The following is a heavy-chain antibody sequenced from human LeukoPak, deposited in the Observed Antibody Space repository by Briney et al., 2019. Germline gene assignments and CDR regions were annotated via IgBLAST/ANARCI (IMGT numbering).Heavy chain of an antibody. D-gene: IGHD3-9*01. CDR1: GFMVSSNY. V-gene: IGHV3-66*01. Sequence: GGSLRLSCTASGFMVSSNYMSWVRQAPGKGLGWVSLISSGGDTYYADSVKGRFTISRDKSKNTLYLQMNTLRAEDTAVYRCARDWGTYYDILTGDYPSYGMDVWGQGTTVTVSS. CDR2: ISSGGDT. CDR3: ARDWGTYYDILTGDYPSYGMDV. J-gene: IGHJ6*02.